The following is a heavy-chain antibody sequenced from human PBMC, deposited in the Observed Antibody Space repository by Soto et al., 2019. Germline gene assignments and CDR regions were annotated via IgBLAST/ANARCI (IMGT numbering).Heavy chain of an antibody. CDR2: ISYSGST. V-gene: IGHV4-31*02. J-gene: IGHJ4*02. D-gene: IGHD6-13*01. CDR3: AREVSTHFEY. CDR1: CGLIRSGGLW. Sequence: VQLEGAGPRMVEPSTAPFPPRPVLCGLIRSGGLWVGWIPPPPGKGLEWVGYISYSGSTSYNPALKSRLTISADTSKNHFSLELTSVTAADTAVYYCAREVSTHFEYWGQGTLVTVSS.